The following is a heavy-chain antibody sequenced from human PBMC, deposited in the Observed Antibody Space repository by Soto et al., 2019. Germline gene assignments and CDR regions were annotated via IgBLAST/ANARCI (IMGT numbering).Heavy chain of an antibody. V-gene: IGHV6-1*01. CDR2: TYYRSKWYN. J-gene: IGHJ5*02. Sequence: PSQTLSLTCAISGDSVSSNSAAWNWIRQSPSRGLEWLGRTYYRSKWYNDYAVSVKSRITINPDTSKNQFSLQLNSVTPEDTAVYYCARAIGYCTNGVCSKYNWFDPWGQGTRVTVSS. CDR3: ARAIGYCTNGVCSKYNWFDP. CDR1: GDSVSSNSAA. D-gene: IGHD2-8*01.